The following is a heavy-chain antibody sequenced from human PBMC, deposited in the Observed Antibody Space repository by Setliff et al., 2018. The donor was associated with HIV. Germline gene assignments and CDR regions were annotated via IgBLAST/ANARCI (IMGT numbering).Heavy chain of an antibody. J-gene: IGHJ4*02. Sequence: PSETLSLTCTVSGGSASNSRYYWAWIRQPPGKGLEYIGSIHYNEKTYYNPSLKSRVTISVDTSKNQFSLKLSSVTAADTAVYYCATDYGDYGYWGQGTLVTVSS. CDR1: GGSASNSRYY. D-gene: IGHD4-17*01. CDR2: IHYNEKT. CDR3: ATDYGDYGY. V-gene: IGHV4-39*01.